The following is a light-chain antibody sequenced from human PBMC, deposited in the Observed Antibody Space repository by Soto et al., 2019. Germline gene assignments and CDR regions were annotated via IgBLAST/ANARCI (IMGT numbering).Light chain of an antibody. V-gene: IGLV1-44*01. Sequence: QSVLSQPPSASGTPGQRVTISCSGSSSNIGSNTVSWYQQFPGTAPKLLIYFNIQRPSGVPDRFSGSKSGTSASLAISGLQSEDEADYYCAAWDDSLNGYVLGTGTKSPS. J-gene: IGLJ1*01. CDR1: SSNIGSNT. CDR3: AAWDDSLNGYV. CDR2: FNI.